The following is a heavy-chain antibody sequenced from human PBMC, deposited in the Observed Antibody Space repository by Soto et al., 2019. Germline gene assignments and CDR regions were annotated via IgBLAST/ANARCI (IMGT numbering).Heavy chain of an antibody. J-gene: IGHJ5*02. Sequence: QVQLQESGPGLVKPSGTLSLTCAVSGGSISSSNWWSWVRQPPGKGLEWIGEIFQSGSTNYNPSLRSRVTISIDTSKTQFSLRLSSVTAADTAVYYCAAGSWSGYYNWLDPWGQGTLVTVSS. CDR3: AAGSWSGYYNWLDP. CDR2: IFQSGST. V-gene: IGHV4-4*02. CDR1: GGSISSSNW. D-gene: IGHD3-3*01.